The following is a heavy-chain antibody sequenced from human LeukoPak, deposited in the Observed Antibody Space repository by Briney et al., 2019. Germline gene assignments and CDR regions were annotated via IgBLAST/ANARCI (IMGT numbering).Heavy chain of an antibody. V-gene: IGHV3-7*03. CDR3: ARDALVAARLGWFDP. D-gene: IGHD6-6*01. CDR2: IKKDGSEK. Sequence: PGGSLRLSCAASGFTFSSYWMSWVRQAPGKGLEWVANIKKDGSEKYYVDSVKGRFTISRDNAKKSLYLQMHSLRAEDTALYYCARDALVAARLGWFDPWGQGTLVTVSS. CDR1: GFTFSSYW. J-gene: IGHJ5*02.